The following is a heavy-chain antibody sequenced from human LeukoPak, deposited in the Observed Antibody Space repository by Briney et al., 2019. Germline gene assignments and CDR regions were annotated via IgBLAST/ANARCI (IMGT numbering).Heavy chain of an antibody. CDR1: GFTSIAYA. CDR3: AKELAVAGTGGVRSLDY. CDR2: ISGGGVTT. V-gene: IGHV3-23*01. J-gene: IGHJ4*02. Sequence: GGSLRLSCESSGFTSIAYALTWARQAPGKGLEWVSGISGGGVTTYYADSVKGRFTISRDNSKNTLYLQMNSLRAEDTAVYYCAKELAVAGTGGVRSLDYWGQGTLVTVSS. D-gene: IGHD6-19*01.